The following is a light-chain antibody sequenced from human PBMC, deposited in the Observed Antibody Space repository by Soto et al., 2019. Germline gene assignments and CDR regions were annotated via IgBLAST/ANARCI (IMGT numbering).Light chain of an antibody. CDR1: QSVSSN. V-gene: IGKV3-15*01. J-gene: IGKJ1*01. Sequence: IVMTQSPATLSVSPGERATLSCRASQSVSSNLAWYQQKPGQAPRLLIYGASTRATGSPARSGGSGSVTEFTLPISILQSQDFAVYYCQQYNNWPPWTFGQGTKVEIK. CDR2: GAS. CDR3: QQYNNWPPWT.